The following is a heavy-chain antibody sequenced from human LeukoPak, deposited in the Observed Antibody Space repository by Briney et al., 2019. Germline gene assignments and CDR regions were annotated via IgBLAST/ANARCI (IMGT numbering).Heavy chain of an antibody. CDR3: VSPRGFSYGYFDY. D-gene: IGHD5-18*01. Sequence: PSETLSLTCTVSGASISPYYWSWIRQPPGKRLEWVGYIHYSGSTNYNPSLKSRVTISADTSKNQFSLTLGSVSATDTAVYYCVSPRGFSYGYFDYWGQGTLVTVSS. V-gene: IGHV4-59*08. CDR2: IHYSGST. CDR1: GASISPYY. J-gene: IGHJ4*02.